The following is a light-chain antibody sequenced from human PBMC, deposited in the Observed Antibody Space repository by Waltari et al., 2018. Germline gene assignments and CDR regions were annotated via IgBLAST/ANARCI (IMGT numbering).Light chain of an antibody. J-gene: IGKJ1*01. CDR3: LQDYNYPWT. V-gene: IGKV1-6*01. Sequence: AIQMTQSPSSLSASVGDRVTITCRASQGIRNNLGWYQQQPGKAPKLLMYATPTLQRGVPSRFSGSGYGTDFTLTISSLQPEDFATYYCLQDYNYPWTFGQGTKVEIK. CDR2: ATP. CDR1: QGIRNN.